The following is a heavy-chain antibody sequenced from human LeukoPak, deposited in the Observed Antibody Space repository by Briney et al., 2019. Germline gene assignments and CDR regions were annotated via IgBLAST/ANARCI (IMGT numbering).Heavy chain of an antibody. V-gene: IGHV4-30-2*01. J-gene: IGHJ4*02. CDR1: GGSISSGGYY. D-gene: IGHD6-6*01. CDR3: ARVGDTYSSSAYFDY. Sequence: SQTLSLTCTVSGGSISSGGYYWSWIRQPPGKGLEWIGEINHSGSTNYNPSLKSRVTISVDTSKNQFSLKLSSVTAADTAVYYCARVGDTYSSSAYFDYWGQGTLVTVSS. CDR2: INHSGST.